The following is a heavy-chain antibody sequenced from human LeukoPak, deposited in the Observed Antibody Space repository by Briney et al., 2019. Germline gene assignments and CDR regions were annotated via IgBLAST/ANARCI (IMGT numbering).Heavy chain of an antibody. V-gene: IGHV5-51*01. Sequence: PGESLKISCKGSGYSFTSYWIGWVRQIPGKGLEGMGIIYPGDSDTRYSPSFQGQVTIPADKSISTAYLQWSTLKASDTAIYYCARREYSGHSYFDYWSQGTLVTVSS. CDR2: IYPGDSDT. D-gene: IGHD3-22*01. J-gene: IGHJ4*02. CDR1: GYSFTSYW. CDR3: ARREYSGHSYFDY.